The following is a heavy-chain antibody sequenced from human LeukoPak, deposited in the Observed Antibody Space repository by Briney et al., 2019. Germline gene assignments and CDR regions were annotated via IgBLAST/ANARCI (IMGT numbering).Heavy chain of an antibody. CDR3: ARDTCHRGSTSCYILD. J-gene: IGHJ4*02. CDR1: GFTFSSYW. CDR2: IKQDGSEK. Sequence: PGGSLRLSCAASGFTFSSYWMSWVRQAPGKGLEWVANIKQDGSEKYYVDSVRVRFTISRDNVKNSLYLQMNSLRAEDTAVYYCARDTCHRGSTSCYILDWGQGTLVTVSS. D-gene: IGHD2-2*02. V-gene: IGHV3-7*01.